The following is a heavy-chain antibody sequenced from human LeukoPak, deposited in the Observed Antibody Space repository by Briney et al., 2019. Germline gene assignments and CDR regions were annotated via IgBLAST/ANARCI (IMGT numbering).Heavy chain of an antibody. Sequence: SETLSLTCTVSGGSISSRNYYWGRIRQPPGKGLEWIGGVYYTGTTYSNPSLKSRVTISVDTSKNQFSLKLSSVTAADTAVYYCARDSPYYYGSGSATYYMDVWGKGTTVTISS. J-gene: IGHJ6*03. CDR2: VYYTGTT. CDR1: GGSISSRNYY. D-gene: IGHD3-10*01. V-gene: IGHV4-39*07. CDR3: ARDSPYYYGSGSATYYMDV.